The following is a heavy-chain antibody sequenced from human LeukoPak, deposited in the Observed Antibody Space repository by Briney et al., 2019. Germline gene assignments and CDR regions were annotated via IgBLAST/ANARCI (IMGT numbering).Heavy chain of an antibody. CDR3: ARDPDYYDSSAYNYPHYFDY. D-gene: IGHD3-22*01. Sequence: GGSLRLSCAASGFTLSSYSMNWVRQAPGKGLEWVSSISTSSSYIYYADSVKGRFTISRDNAKNSPYLQMNSLRAEDTAVYYCARDPDYYDSSAYNYPHYFDYWGQGTLVTVSS. CDR1: GFTLSSYS. V-gene: IGHV3-21*01. CDR2: ISTSSSYI. J-gene: IGHJ4*02.